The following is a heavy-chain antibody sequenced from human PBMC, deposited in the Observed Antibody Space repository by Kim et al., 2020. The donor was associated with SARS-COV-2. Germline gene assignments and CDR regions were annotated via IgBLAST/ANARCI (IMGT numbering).Heavy chain of an antibody. V-gene: IGHV3-7*01. J-gene: IGHJ4*02. CDR3: ARSKIGDY. CDR2: SEK. Sequence: SEKYYVDSVKGRFTISRDNAKNSLYLQMNSLRAEDTAVYYCARSKIGDYWGQGTLVTVSS.